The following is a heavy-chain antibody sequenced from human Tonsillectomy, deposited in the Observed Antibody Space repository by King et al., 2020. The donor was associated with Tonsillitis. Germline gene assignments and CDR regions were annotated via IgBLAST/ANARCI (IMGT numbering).Heavy chain of an antibody. CDR2: ISGNGGST. Sequence: VQLVESGGGLVQPGGSLRLSCSASTFTFSNYAMHLVRQAPGKGLEYVSTISGNGGSTYYADSVKGRFTISRDNSKNTLYLQMSSLRAEDTAIYYCVRTRYYYDTSGYPDWGQGTLVTVSS. CDR1: TFTFSNYA. V-gene: IGHV3-64D*06. J-gene: IGHJ4*02. D-gene: IGHD3-22*01. CDR3: VRTRYYYDTSGYPD.